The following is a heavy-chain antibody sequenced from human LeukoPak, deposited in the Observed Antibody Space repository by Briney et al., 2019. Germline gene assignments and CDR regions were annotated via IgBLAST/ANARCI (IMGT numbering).Heavy chain of an antibody. Sequence: NAGGSLRLSCAASGFTFSNAWMSWVRQAPGKGLEWVGRIKSKTDGGTTDYAAPVKGRFTISRDDSKNTLCLQMNSLKTEDTAVYYCTREFPSGSLDYWGQGTLVTVSS. CDR1: GFTFSNAW. D-gene: IGHD1-26*01. CDR2: IKSKTDGGTT. J-gene: IGHJ4*02. CDR3: TREFPSGSLDY. V-gene: IGHV3-15*01.